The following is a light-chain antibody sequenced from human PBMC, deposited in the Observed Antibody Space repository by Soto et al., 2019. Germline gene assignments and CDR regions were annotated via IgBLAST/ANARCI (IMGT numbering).Light chain of an antibody. CDR1: QSVSSN. J-gene: IGKJ1*01. V-gene: IGKV3-15*01. Sequence: EIVMTQSPATLSVSPGERATLSCRASQSVSSNLAWYQQKPGQAPRLLIYGASTRATGIPARFSGSGSGTVFTVTISNLQSEDFAVYYCQHYNNWPPWTFGQGTKVEIK. CDR2: GAS. CDR3: QHYNNWPPWT.